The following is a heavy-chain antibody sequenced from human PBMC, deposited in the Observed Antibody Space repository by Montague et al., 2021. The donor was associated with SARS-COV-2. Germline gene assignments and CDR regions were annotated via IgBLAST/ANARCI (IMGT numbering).Heavy chain of an antibody. CDR2: IYYSGST. J-gene: IGHJ4*02. CDR1: GGSISSSSYY. D-gene: IGHD6-19*01. Sequence: SETLSLTCTVSGGSISSSSYYWGWIRQPPGKGLEWIGSIYYSGSTYYXXXLKSRVTISVDTSKNQFSLKLSSVTAADTAVYYCARQRRGGLVSTPRFFDYWGQGTLVTVPS. CDR3: ARQRRGGLVSTPRFFDY. V-gene: IGHV4-39*01.